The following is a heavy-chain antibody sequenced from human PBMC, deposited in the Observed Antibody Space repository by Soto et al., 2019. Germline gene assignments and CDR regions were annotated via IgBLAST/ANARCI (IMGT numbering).Heavy chain of an antibody. J-gene: IGHJ6*02. D-gene: IGHD3-10*01. CDR2: INSDSGDT. Sequence: QVHLVQSGAEVKKPGASLKVSCETSGYNFSAYYLHWVRQTPGQGLEWMGWINSDSGDTEYAQKFRGRVTMTRDMSTSVAYMELSRLTSDDTAVYYCARDRRASGTYDGMDVWGQGTPVAVS. CDR3: ARDRRASGTYDGMDV. V-gene: IGHV1-2*02. CDR1: GYNFSAYY.